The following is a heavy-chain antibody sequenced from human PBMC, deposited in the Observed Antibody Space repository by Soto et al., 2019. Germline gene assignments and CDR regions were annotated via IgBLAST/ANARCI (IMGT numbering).Heavy chain of an antibody. J-gene: IGHJ5*02. CDR1: GYTFTNNV. D-gene: IGHD1-7*01. Sequence: VASVKVSCKASGYTFTNNVIHWLRQAPGQTLEWMGWIHTAKGNTKYSQKFEARVTLTRDTAASTAYMELNSLRSDDTAVYYCARDPIWIYTWNYARLDYLDPWGQGTLVTVSS. CDR2: IHTAKGNT. CDR3: ARDPIWIYTWNYARLDYLDP. V-gene: IGHV1-3*04.